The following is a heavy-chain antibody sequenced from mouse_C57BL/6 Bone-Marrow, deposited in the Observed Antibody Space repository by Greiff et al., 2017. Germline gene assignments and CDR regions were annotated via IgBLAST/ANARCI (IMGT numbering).Heavy chain of an antibody. CDR3: ASEDYYEGFAY. CDR2: ISDGGSYT. CDR1: GFTFSSYA. D-gene: IGHD2-4*01. J-gene: IGHJ3*01. Sequence: EVMLVESGGGLVKPGGSLKLSRAASGFTFSSYAMSWVRQTPEKRLEWVATISDGGSYTYYPDNVKGRFTISRDNAKNNLYLQMSHLKAEDTAMYYCASEDYYEGFAYWGQGTLVTVSA. V-gene: IGHV5-4*03.